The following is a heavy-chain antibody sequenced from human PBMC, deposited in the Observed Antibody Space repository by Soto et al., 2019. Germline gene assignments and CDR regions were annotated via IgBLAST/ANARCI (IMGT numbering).Heavy chain of an antibody. D-gene: IGHD2-2*01. CDR2: INPNSGGT. Sequence: ASVKVSCKASGYTFTGYYMHWVRQAPGQGLEWMGWINPNSGGTNCAQKFQGWVTMTRDTSISTAYMELSRLRSDDTAVYYCARECSSTSCYGFDYWGQGTLVTVSS. J-gene: IGHJ4*02. V-gene: IGHV1-2*04. CDR1: GYTFTGYY. CDR3: ARECSSTSCYGFDY.